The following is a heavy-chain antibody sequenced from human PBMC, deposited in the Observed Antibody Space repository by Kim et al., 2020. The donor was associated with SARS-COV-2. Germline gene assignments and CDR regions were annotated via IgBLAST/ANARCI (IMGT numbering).Heavy chain of an antibody. J-gene: IGHJ4*02. CDR2: LSGGGGGST. CDR3: ARTLLYRSPDF. V-gene: IGHV3-23*01. D-gene: IGHD2-2*02. Sequence: GGSLRLSCVASGFTFNSYAMTWVRQAPGKGLEWVSSLSGGGGGSTYYADSVKGRFTISRDNSRNTLFLQMNSLRAEDTAIYYCARTLLYRSPDFWGLGTRVTVSS. CDR1: GFTFNSYA.